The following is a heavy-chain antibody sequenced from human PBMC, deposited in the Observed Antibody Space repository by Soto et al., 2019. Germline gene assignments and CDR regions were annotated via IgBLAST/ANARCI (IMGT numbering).Heavy chain of an antibody. J-gene: IGHJ6*02. CDR3: ARDVAAAGTLRDYYYGMDV. Sequence: PSETLSLTCTVSGGSISSYFLSWIRQPPGRGLEWIGYIYHSGSTYYNPSLKSRVTISVDRSKNQFSLKLSSVTAADTAVYYCARDVAAAGTLRDYYYGMDVWGQGTTATVSS. D-gene: IGHD6-13*01. V-gene: IGHV4-59*12. CDR1: GGSISSYF. CDR2: IYHSGST.